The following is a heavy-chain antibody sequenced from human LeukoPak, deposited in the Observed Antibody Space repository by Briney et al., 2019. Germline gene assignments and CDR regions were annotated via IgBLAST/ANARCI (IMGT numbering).Heavy chain of an antibody. CDR3: ARVSGALRYFDWLLHYYYGMDV. Sequence: PSETLSLTCSVSGGSISSRTHYWAWIRQPPGKGLEWIGSINYSGKLTYNPSLKSRVTVSIDTSKNQFSLTLSSVTAADTAVYYCARVSGALRYFDWLLHYYYGMDVWGQGTTVTVSS. D-gene: IGHD3-9*01. J-gene: IGHJ6*02. V-gene: IGHV4-39*07. CDR1: GGSISSRTHY. CDR2: INYSGKL.